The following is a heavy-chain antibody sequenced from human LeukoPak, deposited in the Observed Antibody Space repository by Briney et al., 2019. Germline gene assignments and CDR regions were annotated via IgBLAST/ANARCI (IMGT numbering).Heavy chain of an antibody. CDR2: ISYDGSNK. CDR1: GFTFSSYG. J-gene: IGHJ6*02. D-gene: IGHD2-2*01. Sequence: GGSLRLSCAASGFTFSSYGMHWVRQAPGKGLEWVAVISYDGSNKYYADSVKGRFTISRDNSKNTLYLQMNSLRAEDTAVYYCAKDPVPAATAYYYYYYGMDVWGQGTTVTVSS. CDR3: AKDPVPAATAYYYYYYGMDV. V-gene: IGHV3-30*18.